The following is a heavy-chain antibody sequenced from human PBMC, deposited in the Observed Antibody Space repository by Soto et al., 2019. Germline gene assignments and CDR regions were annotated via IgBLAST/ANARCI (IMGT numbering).Heavy chain of an antibody. D-gene: IGHD1-26*01. Sequence: ASVKVSCKASGYTFTDYYMHWVRQSPGQSLEWMGWFSSYNGVTHYAPKFQGRVTMTRDTSINTAFMELSRLRSDDTAVYYCAKDRVAGAIADRFDSWGQGTLVTVSS. CDR2: FSSYNGVT. CDR1: GYTFTDYY. V-gene: IGHV1-2*02. J-gene: IGHJ5*01. CDR3: AKDRVAGAIADRFDS.